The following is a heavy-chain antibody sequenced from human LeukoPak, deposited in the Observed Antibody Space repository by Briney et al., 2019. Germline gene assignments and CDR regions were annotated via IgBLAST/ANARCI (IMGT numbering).Heavy chain of an antibody. V-gene: IGHV3-30*03. CDR3: ARDRGGSYYNTRSYFDY. J-gene: IGHJ4*02. D-gene: IGHD1-26*01. CDR2: ISYDGSNK. CDR1: GFTFSSYG. Sequence: GGSLRLSCAASGFTFSSYGMHWVRQAPGKGLEWVAVISYDGSNKYYADSVKGRFTISRDNSKNTLYLQMNSLRAEDTAVYYCARDRGGSYYNTRSYFDYWGQGTLVTVSS.